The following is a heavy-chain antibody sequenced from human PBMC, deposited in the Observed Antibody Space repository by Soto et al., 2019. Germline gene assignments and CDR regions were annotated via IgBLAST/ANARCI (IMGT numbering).Heavy chain of an antibody. CDR3: TRDYGDYGVYYYYYMDV. CDR2: IRSKANSYAT. V-gene: IGHV3-73*01. D-gene: IGHD4-17*01. CDR1: GFTFSGSA. J-gene: IGHJ6*03. Sequence: GGSLRLSCAASGFTFSGSAMHWVRQASGKGLEWVGRIRSKANSYATAYAASVKGRFTISRDDSKNTAYLQMNSLKTEDTAVYYCTRDYGDYGVYYYYYMDVWGKGTTVTVSS.